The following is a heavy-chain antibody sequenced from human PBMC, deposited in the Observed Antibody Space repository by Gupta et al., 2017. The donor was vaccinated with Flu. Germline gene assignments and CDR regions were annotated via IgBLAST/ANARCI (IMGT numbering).Heavy chain of an antibody. V-gene: IGHV3-30*18. CDR3: AKAAGIAASYYYYYGMDV. J-gene: IGHJ6*02. CDR2: ISYDGSNK. CDR1: SSYG. Sequence: SSYGMHWVRQAPGKGLEWVAVISYDGSNKYYADPVKGRFTISRDNSKNTLYLQMNSPRAEDTAVYYCAKAAGIAASYYYYYGMDVWGQGTTVTVSS. D-gene: IGHD6-13*01.